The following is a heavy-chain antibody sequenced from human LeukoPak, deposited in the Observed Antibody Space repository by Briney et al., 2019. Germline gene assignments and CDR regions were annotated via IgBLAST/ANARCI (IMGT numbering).Heavy chain of an antibody. CDR1: GFTVSSNY. D-gene: IGHD6-19*01. CDR2: IYSGGST. J-gene: IGHJ3*01. Sequence: GGSLRLSCAASGFTVSSNYMSWVRQAPGKGLEWVSVIYSGGSTYYADSVKGRFTISRDNSKNTLYLQMNSLRAEDTAVYYCAPLPTGIAVVAGWGQGTMVTVSS. CDR3: APLPTGIAVVAG. V-gene: IGHV3-66*01.